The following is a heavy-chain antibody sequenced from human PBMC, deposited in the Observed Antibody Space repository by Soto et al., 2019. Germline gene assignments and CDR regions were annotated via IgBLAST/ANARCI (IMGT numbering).Heavy chain of an antibody. J-gene: IGHJ4*02. Sequence: PSQTLSLTCAIFGDSFSSKSVAWNWIRQSPSRGLEWLGRTYYRSKWYDDYAVSVKSRITINPDTSKNQFSLKLSSVTAADTAVYYCARHCPDIVAAITWGYYFDYWGQGTLVTVSS. CDR3: ARHCPDIVAAITWGYYFDY. CDR2: TYYRSKWYD. D-gene: IGHD5-12*01. V-gene: IGHV6-1*01. CDR1: GDSFSSKSVA.